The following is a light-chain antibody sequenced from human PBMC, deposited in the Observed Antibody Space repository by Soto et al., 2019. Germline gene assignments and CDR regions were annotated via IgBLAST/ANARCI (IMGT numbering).Light chain of an antibody. Sequence: YELTQPPSVSVSPGQTASITCSGDKLGDKYACWYQQKPGQSPVLVIYQDSKRPSGIPERFSGSNSGNTATLTISGTQAMDEADYYCQAWDSSTYYVFGTGTKLTVL. V-gene: IGLV3-1*01. CDR1: KLGDKY. CDR3: QAWDSSTYYV. CDR2: QDS. J-gene: IGLJ1*01.